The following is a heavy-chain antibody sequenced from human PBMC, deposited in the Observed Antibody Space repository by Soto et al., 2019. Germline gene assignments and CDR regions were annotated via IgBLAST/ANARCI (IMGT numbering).Heavy chain of an antibody. CDR1: CCSIRSYY. J-gene: IGHJ6*04. CDR2: IYYSGST. V-gene: IGHV4-59*08. CDR3: DRHSVLRSGYPLDV. Sequence: SETLSLTCTVSCCSIRSYYLSLIRQPPGKGLEGIGYIYYSGSTNYNPSLKSRVTISVDTSKNQFSLKLSSLTAADTAVYFCDRHSVLRSGYPLDVWGKGTTVTVSS. D-gene: IGHD3-3*01.